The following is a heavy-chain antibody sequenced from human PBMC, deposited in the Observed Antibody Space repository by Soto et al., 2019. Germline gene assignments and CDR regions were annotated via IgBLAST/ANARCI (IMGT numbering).Heavy chain of an antibody. D-gene: IGHD6-13*01. CDR1: GYTFTSYG. Sequence: GASVKVSCKASGYTFTSYGISWVRQAPGQGLEWMGWISAYDGNTNYAQKPQGRVTMTTXTSXSXXXMXLRSLRSDDKAVYYCARAGGYSSSWTDYWG. V-gene: IGHV1-18*01. CDR3: ARAGGYSSSWTDY. CDR2: ISAYDGNT. J-gene: IGHJ4*01.